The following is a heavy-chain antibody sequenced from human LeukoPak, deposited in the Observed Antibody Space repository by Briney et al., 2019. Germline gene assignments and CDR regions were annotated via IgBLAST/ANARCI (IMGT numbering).Heavy chain of an antibody. V-gene: IGHV3-53*01. D-gene: IGHD5-18*01. Sequence: PGGSLRLSCAASGFTVISNYMSWVRQAPGKGLEWVSVIYSSGSTHYADSVKGRFTISRDNSKNTLYLQMNSLRAEDTAVYYCARAHTTMVTEFDYWGQGTLVTVSS. CDR2: IYSSGST. CDR1: GFTVISNY. J-gene: IGHJ4*02. CDR3: ARAHTTMVTEFDY.